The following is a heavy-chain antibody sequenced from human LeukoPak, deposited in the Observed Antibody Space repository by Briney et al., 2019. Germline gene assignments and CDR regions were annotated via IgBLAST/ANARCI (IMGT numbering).Heavy chain of an antibody. V-gene: IGHV3-11*05. CDR3: AREGYGDYVYAFDI. CDR2: ISSSSSYT. J-gene: IGHJ3*02. Sequence: SGGSLRLSCAASGFTFSDYYTSWIRQAPGKGLEWVSYISSSSSYTNYADSVKGRFTISRDNAKNSLYLQMNSLRAEDTAVYYCAREGYGDYVYAFDIWGQGTMVTVSS. D-gene: IGHD4-17*01. CDR1: GFTFSDYY.